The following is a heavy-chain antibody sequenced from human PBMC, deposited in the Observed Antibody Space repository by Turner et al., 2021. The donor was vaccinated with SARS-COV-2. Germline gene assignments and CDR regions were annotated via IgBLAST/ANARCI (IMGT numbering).Heavy chain of an antibody. CDR3: ATAAIENPPSYYYYYAMDV. Sequence: QLQLQESGPGLVKPSQTLSLTCTVSGGSISSGGYYWSWIRQHPGKGLEWIGYIYYSGSTYYNPSLKSRVTISVDTSKNQFSLKLSSVTAADTAVYYCATAAIENPPSYYYYYAMDVWGQGTTVTVSS. J-gene: IGHJ6*02. V-gene: IGHV4-31*03. D-gene: IGHD2-2*01. CDR1: GGSISSGGYY. CDR2: IYYSGST.